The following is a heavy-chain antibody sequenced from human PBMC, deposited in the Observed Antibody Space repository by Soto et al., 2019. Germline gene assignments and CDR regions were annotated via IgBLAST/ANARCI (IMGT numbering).Heavy chain of an antibody. CDR3: ARDSSSGSYSH. CDR2: IIPIFGTA. Sequence: QVQLVQSGAEVKKPGSSVKVSSKASGGTFSSYAISWVRQAPGQGLEWMGGIIPIFGTANYAQKFQGRVTITADESTSTAYMELSSRRSEDTAVYYCARDSSSGSYSHWGQGTLVTVSS. D-gene: IGHD1-26*01. CDR1: GGTFSSYA. J-gene: IGHJ4*02. V-gene: IGHV1-69*12.